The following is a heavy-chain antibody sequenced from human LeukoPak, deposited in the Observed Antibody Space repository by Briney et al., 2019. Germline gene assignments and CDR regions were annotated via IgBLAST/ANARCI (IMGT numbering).Heavy chain of an antibody. J-gene: IGHJ4*02. CDR1: GGSISSSPYY. CDR3: ARHRGSGWFEPVGY. D-gene: IGHD6-19*01. CDR2: IYYSGST. Sequence: SEPLSLTCSVSGGSISSSPYYWGWIRQPPGKDLEWIGSIYYSGSTYYTPSLKSRVTKSVDTSKTQFSLKLSSVTAADTAFYYCARHRGSGWFEPVGYWGQGTLVTVSS. V-gene: IGHV4-39*01.